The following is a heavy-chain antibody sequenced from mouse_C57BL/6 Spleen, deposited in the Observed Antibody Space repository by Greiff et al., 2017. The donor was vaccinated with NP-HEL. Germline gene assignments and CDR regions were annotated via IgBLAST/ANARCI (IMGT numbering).Heavy chain of an antibody. V-gene: IGHV7-3*01. J-gene: IGHJ1*03. CDR2: IRNKANGYTT. CDR1: GFTFTAYY. Sequence: EVKLMESGGGLVQPGGSLSLSCAASGFTFTAYYMSWVRQPPGKALEWLGFIRNKANGYTTEYSASVKGRFTISRDNSQSILYLQMNALRAEDSATYYCARPDGYDGDWYFDVWGTGTTVTVSS. CDR3: ARPDGYDGDWYFDV. D-gene: IGHD2-2*01.